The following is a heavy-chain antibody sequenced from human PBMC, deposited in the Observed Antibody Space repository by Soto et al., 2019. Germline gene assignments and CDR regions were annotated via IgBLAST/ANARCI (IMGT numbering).Heavy chain of an antibody. CDR1: GGTISSGGYS. V-gene: IGHV4-30-2*01. CDR2: IYHSGST. Sequence: PSETLSLTCAVSGGTISSGGYSWSWIRQPPGKGLEWIGYIYHSGSTYYNPSLKSRVTISVDRSKNQFSLKLSSVTAADTAVYYCARTREVPSPAGYYGMDVWGQGTTVTVSS. J-gene: IGHJ6*02. CDR3: ARTREVPSPAGYYGMDV. D-gene: IGHD3-10*01.